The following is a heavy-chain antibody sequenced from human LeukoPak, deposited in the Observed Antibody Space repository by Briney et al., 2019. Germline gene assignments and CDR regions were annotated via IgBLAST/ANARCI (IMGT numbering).Heavy chain of an antibody. CDR3: ARLTGDTAMALYYFDY. CDR1: GYSISSGYY. CDR2: IYHSGST. Sequence: PSETLSLTCTVSGYSISSGYYWGWIRQPPGKGLEWIGSIYHSGSTYYNPSLKSRVTISVDTSKNQFSLKLSSVTAADTAVYYCARLTGDTAMALYYFDYWGQGTLVTVSS. D-gene: IGHD5-18*01. J-gene: IGHJ4*02. V-gene: IGHV4-38-2*02.